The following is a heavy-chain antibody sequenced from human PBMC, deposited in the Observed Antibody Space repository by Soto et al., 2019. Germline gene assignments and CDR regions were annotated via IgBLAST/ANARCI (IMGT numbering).Heavy chain of an antibody. CDR2: IYWDDTK. CDR3: AQSSGWLSDQ. V-gene: IGHV2-5*02. D-gene: IGHD6-19*01. Sequence: QITLKESGPTLVKPTQTLTLTCTFSGFSLATFAVGVNWIRQPPGKPLEWLALIYWDDTKHYSSSLRNTITITKVTSKNQVVLTMTNMDHVDTSTYACAQSSGWLSDQWGQGTLVTVSS. J-gene: IGHJ4*02. CDR1: GFSLATFAVG.